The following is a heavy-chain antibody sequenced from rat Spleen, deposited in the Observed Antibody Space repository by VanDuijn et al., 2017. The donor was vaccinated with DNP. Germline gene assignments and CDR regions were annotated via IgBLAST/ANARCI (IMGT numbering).Heavy chain of an antibody. CDR2: IWAGGST. CDR1: GFSLTSNG. V-gene: IGHV2-72*01. CDR3: ARHYYSSYAMDA. Sequence: QVQLEESGPGLMQPSETLSLTCTVSGFSLTSNGVGWVRQPLGKGLVWMGTIWAGGSTNYNSAVQSRLSISRDTSKSQVFLKMNSLQPEDTGTYYCARHYYSSYAMDAWGQGTSVTVSS. D-gene: IGHD1-2*01. J-gene: IGHJ4*01.